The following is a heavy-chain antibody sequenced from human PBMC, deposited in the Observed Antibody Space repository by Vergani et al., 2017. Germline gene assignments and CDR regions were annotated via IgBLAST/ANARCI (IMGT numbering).Heavy chain of an antibody. D-gene: IGHD3-22*01. V-gene: IGHV3-23*01. CDR3: AKDGDADYYDSSGGDY. Sequence: EVQLLESGGGLVQPGGSLRLSCAASGFTFSSYAMSWVRQAPGKGLEWVSAISGSGGSTYYADSVKGRFTISRDNSKNTLYLQMNSLRAEDTAVYYCAKDGDADYYDSSGGDYWGQGTLVTVSS. CDR2: ISGSGGST. J-gene: IGHJ4*02. CDR1: GFTFSSYA.